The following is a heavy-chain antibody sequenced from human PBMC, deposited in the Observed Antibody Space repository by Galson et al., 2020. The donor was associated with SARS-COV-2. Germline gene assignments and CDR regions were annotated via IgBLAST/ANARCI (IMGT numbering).Heavy chain of an antibody. V-gene: IGHV3-33*01. CDR3: ARISGYFDMDY. CDR1: GYTFTSYG. J-gene: IGHJ4*02. D-gene: IGHD3-22*01. CDR2: IWWDGSYQ. Sequence: GGSLRLSCAASGYTFTSYGIHWVRQAPGKGLEWVAVIWWDGSYQYNVDSVKGRLTISRDNSKNTVSLQVDSLRAEDTGVYYCARISGYFDMDYWGQGTLITVSS.